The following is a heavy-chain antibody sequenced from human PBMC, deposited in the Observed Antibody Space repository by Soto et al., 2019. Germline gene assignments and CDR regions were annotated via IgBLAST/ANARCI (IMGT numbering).Heavy chain of an antibody. J-gene: IGHJ6*02. Sequence: GGSLRLSCAASGFTFSSYAMHWVRQAPGKGLEWVAIIWYDGSIKYYADSVRGRFTVSRDNSKNTLYLHMNSLTDEDTGVYHCARIDCTGNNCNPYYHYGMDVWGQGTAVTVSS. V-gene: IGHV3-33*08. D-gene: IGHD1-20*01. CDR3: ARIDCTGNNCNPYYHYGMDV. CDR2: IWYDGSIK. CDR1: GFTFSSYA.